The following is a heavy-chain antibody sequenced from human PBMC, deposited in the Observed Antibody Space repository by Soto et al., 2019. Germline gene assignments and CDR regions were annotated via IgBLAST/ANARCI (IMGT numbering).Heavy chain of an antibody. Sequence: SETLSLTCTVSGGSMSSYDWSWIRQPAGKGMEWIGRIHTTDGTNYNPSLKSRVTMSIDTSNNQFSLKLSSLTAADTAVYYCARALSSAAGLYFDFWGQGTLVTVSS. CDR2: IHTTDGT. D-gene: IGHD6-13*01. V-gene: IGHV4-4*07. CDR1: GGSMSSYD. CDR3: ARALSSAAGLYFDF. J-gene: IGHJ4*02.